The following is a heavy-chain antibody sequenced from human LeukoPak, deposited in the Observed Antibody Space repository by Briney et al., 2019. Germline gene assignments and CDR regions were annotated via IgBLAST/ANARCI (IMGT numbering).Heavy chain of an antibody. CDR1: GGSISSSSYY. V-gene: IGHV4-39*07. J-gene: IGHJ4*02. CDR2: IYYSGST. D-gene: IGHD6-19*01. Sequence: TSSETLSLTCTVSGGSISSSSYYWGWIRQPPGKGLEWIGSIYYSGSTYYNPSLKSRVTISVDTSKNQFSLKLSSVTAADTAVYYCARGGSSGWYGYYFDYWGQGTLVTVSS. CDR3: ARGGSSGWYGYYFDY.